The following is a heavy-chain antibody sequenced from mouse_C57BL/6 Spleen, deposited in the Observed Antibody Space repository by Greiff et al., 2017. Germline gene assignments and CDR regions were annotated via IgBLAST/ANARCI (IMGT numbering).Heavy chain of an antibody. Sequence: EVKLVESGGGLVKPGGSLKLSCAASGFTFRDYGMHWVRQAPEKGLEWVAYISSGSSTIYYADTVKGRFTISRDNAKNTLFLQMTSLRSEDTAMYYCARPGGGWFAYWGQGTLVTVSA. CDR2: ISSGSSTI. D-gene: IGHD4-1*01. V-gene: IGHV5-17*01. CDR3: ARPGGGWFAY. CDR1: GFTFRDYG. J-gene: IGHJ3*01.